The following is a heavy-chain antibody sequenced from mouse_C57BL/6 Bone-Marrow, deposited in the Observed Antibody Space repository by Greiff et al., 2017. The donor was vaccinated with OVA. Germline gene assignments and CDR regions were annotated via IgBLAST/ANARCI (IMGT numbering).Heavy chain of an antibody. CDR2: INPSNGGT. CDR3: AIDFPGYDLAWFAY. Sequence: QVQLQQPGTELVKPGASVKLSCKASGYTFNSYWMHWVKQRPGQGLEWIGNINPSNGGTNYNEKFKSKATLTVDKSSSTAYMQLSSLTSEDSAVYYGAIDFPGYDLAWFAYWGQGTLVTVSA. V-gene: IGHV1-53*01. J-gene: IGHJ3*01. CDR1: GYTFNSYW. D-gene: IGHD2-2*01.